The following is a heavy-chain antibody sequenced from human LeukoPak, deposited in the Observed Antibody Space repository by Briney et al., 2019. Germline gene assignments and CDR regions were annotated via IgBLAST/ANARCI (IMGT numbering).Heavy chain of an antibody. CDR1: GGSISSSSYY. V-gene: IGHV4-39*07. J-gene: IGHJ4*02. CDR2: IYYSGST. Sequence: PSETPSPTCTVSGGSISSSSYYGGWIRQPPGKGLEWIGSIYYSGSTYYNPSLKSRVTISVDTSKNQFSLKLSSVTAADTAVYYCAREVGITIFDYWGQGTLVTVSS. CDR3: AREVGITIFDY. D-gene: IGHD3-3*01.